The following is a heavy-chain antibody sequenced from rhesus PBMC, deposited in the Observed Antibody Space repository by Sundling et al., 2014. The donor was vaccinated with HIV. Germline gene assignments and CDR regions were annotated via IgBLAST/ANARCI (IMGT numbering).Heavy chain of an antibody. CDR2: ISAASSYI. D-gene: IGHD6-13*01. Sequence: EVQLVESGGGLVQPGGSLRLSCAASGFTFSSYGMSWVRQAPGKGLEWVSSISAASSYIYYADSVKGRFTISRDNAKNSLSLQMKSLRAEDTAVYYCTRDRLAAGRGFDYWGQGVLVTVSS. CDR3: TRDRLAAGRGFDY. V-gene: IGHV3-136*01. CDR1: GFTFSSYG. J-gene: IGHJ4*01.